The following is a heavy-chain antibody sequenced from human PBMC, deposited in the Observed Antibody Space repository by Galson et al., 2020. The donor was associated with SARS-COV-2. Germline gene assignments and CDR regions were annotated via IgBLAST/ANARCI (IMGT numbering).Heavy chain of an antibody. CDR1: GGSISSSSYY. V-gene: IGHV4-39*01. J-gene: IGHJ6*02. D-gene: IGHD2-15*01. Sequence: ETSETLSLTCTVSGGSISSSSYYWGWIRQPPGTGLEWIGSIYYSGSTYYNPSLKSRVTISVDTSKNQFSLKLSSVTAADTAVYYCASPDISSSGLKDIYYYGMDVWGQGTTVTVSS. CDR3: ASPDISSSGLKDIYYYGMDV. CDR2: IYYSGST.